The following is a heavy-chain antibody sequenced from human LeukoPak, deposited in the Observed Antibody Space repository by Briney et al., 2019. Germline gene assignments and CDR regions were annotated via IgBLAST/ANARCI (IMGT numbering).Heavy chain of an antibody. J-gene: IGHJ4*02. V-gene: IGHV3-66*02. CDR2: IYSGGST. CDR1: GFTISSNY. Sequence: GGSLRLSCAASGFTISSNYMSWVRQAPGKGLEWVSVIYSGGSTYYADSVKGRFTISRDNSKNTLYLQMNSLRAEDTAVYYCARDFGDGSYYYWGQGTLVTVSS. CDR3: ARDFGDGSYYY. D-gene: IGHD1-26*01.